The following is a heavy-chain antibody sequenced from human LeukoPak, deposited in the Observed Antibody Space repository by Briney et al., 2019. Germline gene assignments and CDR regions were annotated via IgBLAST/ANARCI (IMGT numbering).Heavy chain of an antibody. CDR1: GGSFSGYY. CDR2: IKEDGSEK. V-gene: IGHV3-7*01. Sequence: ETLSLTCAVYGGSFSGYYWSWIRQAPGKGLEWVANIKEDGSEKYYVDSVKGRFTISRDNARTSLYLQMSSLRDDDSAVYYCARGRRDTQYQVFDYWGQGTLVTVSS. J-gene: IGHJ4*02. D-gene: IGHD2-2*01. CDR3: ARGRRDTQYQVFDY.